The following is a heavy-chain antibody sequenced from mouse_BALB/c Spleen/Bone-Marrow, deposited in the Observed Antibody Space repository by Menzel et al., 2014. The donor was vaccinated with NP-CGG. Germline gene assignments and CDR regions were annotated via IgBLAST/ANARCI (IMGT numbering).Heavy chain of an antibody. J-gene: IGHJ3*01. CDR1: GYTFSSYW. CDR3: AREGLSDFFAY. Sequence: QVQLQQSGAELMKPGASVNISCKATGYTFSSYWIEWVKQRPGHGLEWIGDILPGSNGANYNEKFKGKATFTADTSSNTVYMEIDSLTSEDSAVYYCAREGLSDFFAYWGQGTLVTVSA. V-gene: IGHV1-9*01. D-gene: IGHD3-1*01. CDR2: ILPGSNGA.